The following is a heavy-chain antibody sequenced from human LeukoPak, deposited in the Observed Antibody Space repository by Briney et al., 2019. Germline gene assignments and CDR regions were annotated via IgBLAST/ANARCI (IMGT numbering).Heavy chain of an antibody. J-gene: IGHJ4*02. CDR1: GGSISSGGYY. CDR3: ARGNDYVWGSYPDY. V-gene: IGHV4-31*03. D-gene: IGHD3-16*02. CDR2: IYYSGST. Sequence: SETLSLTCTVSGGSISSGGYYWSWIRQHPGKGLEWIGYIYYSGSTYYNPSLKSRVTISVDTSKNQFSLKLSSVTAADTAVYYCARGNDYVWGSYPDYWGQGTLVTVSS.